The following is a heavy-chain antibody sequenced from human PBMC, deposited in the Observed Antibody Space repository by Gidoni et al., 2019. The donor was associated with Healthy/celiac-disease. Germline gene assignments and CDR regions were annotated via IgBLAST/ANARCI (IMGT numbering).Heavy chain of an antibody. Sequence: EVQLLESGGGLVQPGGSLGLSCAASGFTLSSYAMSWVRQAPGKGLEWVSAISGSGGSTYYADSVKGRFTISRDNSKNTLYLQMNSLRAEDTAVYYCAKNGEQWLVRGYFDYWGQGTLVTVSS. D-gene: IGHD6-19*01. CDR2: ISGSGGST. CDR3: AKNGEQWLVRGYFDY. V-gene: IGHV3-23*01. J-gene: IGHJ4*02. CDR1: GFTLSSYA.